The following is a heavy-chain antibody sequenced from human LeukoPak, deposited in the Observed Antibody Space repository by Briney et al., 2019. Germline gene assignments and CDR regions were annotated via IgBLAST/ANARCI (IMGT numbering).Heavy chain of an antibody. D-gene: IGHD6-13*01. J-gene: IGHJ5*02. CDR1: GFVFNSFG. CDR2: INSDGSST. Sequence: GGSLRLSCAASGFVFNSFGMNWVRQAPGMGLVWVSRINSDGSSTSYADSVKGRFTISRDNAKNTLYLQMNSLRAEDTAVYYCATELSSSNSTWFDPWGQGTPVTVSS. V-gene: IGHV3-74*01. CDR3: ATELSSSNSTWFDP.